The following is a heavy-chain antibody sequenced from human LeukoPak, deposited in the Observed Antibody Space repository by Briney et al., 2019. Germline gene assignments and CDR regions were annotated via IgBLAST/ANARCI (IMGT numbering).Heavy chain of an antibody. V-gene: IGHV1-18*01. D-gene: IGHD5-18*01. CDR1: GYTFRSYG. CDR2: ISPYNGNT. J-gene: IGHJ6*02. CDR3: ARDQGLTAPPPYGLDV. Sequence: GASVKVSCKASGYTFRSYGFSWVRQAPGQGLEWMGWISPYNGNTNYAQRFQGRVTMTTDTSTSTAYMELSSLRSEETAVYYCARDQGLTAPPPYGLDVWGQGTTVIVSS.